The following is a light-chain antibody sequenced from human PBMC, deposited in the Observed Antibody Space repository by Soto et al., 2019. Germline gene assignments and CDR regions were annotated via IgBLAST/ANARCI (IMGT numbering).Light chain of an antibody. J-gene: IGKJ2*01. CDR2: WAS. CDR1: QSVLYSSNDKNY. CDR3: QQYYSNPYT. V-gene: IGKV4-1*01. Sequence: DIVMTQSPDSLAVSLGERATINCESSQSVLYSSNDKNYLAWYQQKPGQPPKLLIYWASTRESGVPDRFSGSASGTDFTLTISSLQAEDVAVYYCQQYYSNPYTFGQGTKLEIK.